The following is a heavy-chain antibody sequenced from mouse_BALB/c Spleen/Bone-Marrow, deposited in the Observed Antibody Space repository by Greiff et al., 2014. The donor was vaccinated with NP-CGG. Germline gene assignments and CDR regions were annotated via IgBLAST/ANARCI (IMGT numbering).Heavy chain of an antibody. Sequence: VQLQQSGAELVRPGTSVKVSCKASGYAFTNYWIEWVKQRPGQGLEWIGVINPGSGGANYNEKFKGKATLTADKSSSTAYMQLNSLSADDAAVYCCAGDGRIAKEGFAYWGQGTLVTVSA. D-gene: IGHD3-3*01. V-gene: IGHV1-54*01. CDR2: INPGSGGA. CDR3: AGDGRIAKEGFAY. CDR1: GYAFTNYW. J-gene: IGHJ3*01.